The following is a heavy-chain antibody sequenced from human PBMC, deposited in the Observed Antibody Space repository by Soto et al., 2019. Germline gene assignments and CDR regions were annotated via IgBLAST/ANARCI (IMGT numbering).Heavy chain of an antibody. J-gene: IGHJ4*02. CDR3: ARGWGSGVFDY. CDR2: INHSGST. CDR1: GGSFSGYY. D-gene: IGHD6-19*01. V-gene: IGHV4-34*01. Sequence: QVQLQQWGAGLLKPSETLSLTCAVYGGSFSGYYWNWIRQPPGKGLEWIGEINHSGSTNNNPSLKSRVTRSVDTSKNQFSLTLSSVTAADTAVYYCARGWGSGVFDYWGQGTLVTVSS.